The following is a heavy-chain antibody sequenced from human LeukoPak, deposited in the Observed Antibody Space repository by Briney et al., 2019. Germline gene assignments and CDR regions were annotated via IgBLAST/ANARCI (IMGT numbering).Heavy chain of an antibody. CDR1: GFTFSSYA. D-gene: IGHD3-10*01. J-gene: IGHJ5*02. CDR3: AKGGITPS. V-gene: IGHV3-30-3*01. CDR2: ISYDGSNK. Sequence: PGRSLRLSCAASGFTFSSYAMHWVRQAPGKGLEWVAVISYDGSNKYYADSVKGRFTISRDNSKNTLYLQMNSLRAEDTAVYYCAKGGITPSWGQGTLLAVSS.